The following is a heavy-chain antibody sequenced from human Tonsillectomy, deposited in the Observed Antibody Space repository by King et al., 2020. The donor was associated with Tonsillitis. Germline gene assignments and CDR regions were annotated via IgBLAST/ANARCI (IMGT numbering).Heavy chain of an antibody. CDR2: IAFDGSNK. V-gene: IGHV3-33*05. Sequence: VQLVESGGGVVQPGRSLSISCAASGFSCSSNGMHWVRQAPGKGLEWVAVIAFDGSNKNYADSVKGRFTISRDNSNNTLFLHMNSLRAEDTAVYYCARERLYSSGWGIDYWGQGALLSVSS. D-gene: IGHD6-19*01. CDR3: ARERLYSSGWGIDY. J-gene: IGHJ4*02. CDR1: GFSCSSNG.